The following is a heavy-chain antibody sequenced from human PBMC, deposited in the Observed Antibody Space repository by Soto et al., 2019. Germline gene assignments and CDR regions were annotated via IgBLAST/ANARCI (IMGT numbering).Heavy chain of an antibody. V-gene: IGHV1-18*04. D-gene: IGHD2-8*01. J-gene: IGHJ3*02. Sequence: QVQLEQSGPEVKRPGASVRVSCKDSGYTFTSYHISWVRQAPGQGLEWKGWINAFVVHTNYSQRFHDKVTMTTNRFTDTGYMELSRLTLDDTDVYLCARNLYGRAFDIWGQGTMVTVSS. CDR3: ARNLYGRAFDI. CDR1: GYTFTSYH. CDR2: INAFVVHT.